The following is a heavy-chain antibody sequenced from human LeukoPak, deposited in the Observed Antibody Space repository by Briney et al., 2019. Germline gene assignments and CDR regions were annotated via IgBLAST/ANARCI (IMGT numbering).Heavy chain of an antibody. V-gene: IGHV3-66*01. CDR2: IYSDGNT. CDR1: GFTVRRNY. J-gene: IGHJ5*02. D-gene: IGHD4-11*01. Sequence: PGGSLRLSCVASGFTVRRNYMSWVRQASGKGLEWVSIIYSDGNTYYADSVKGRFTISRDISKNTLYLQMNSLRAEDTAVYYCARVDYNKWFDPWGQGTLVTVSS. CDR3: ARVDYNKWFDP.